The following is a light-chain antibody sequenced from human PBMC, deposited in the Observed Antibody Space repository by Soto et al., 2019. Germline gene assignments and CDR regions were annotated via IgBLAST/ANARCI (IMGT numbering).Light chain of an antibody. V-gene: IGLV2-14*01. J-gene: IGLJ2*01. CDR2: EVS. CDR1: SSDVGGYNY. Sequence: QSVLTQPASVSGSPGQSITISCTGTSSDVGGYNYVSWYQQHPGKAPKLMIYEVSNRPSGVSNRFSGSKSGNTASLTISGLQAEAEADYYCSSYTSSSTLVVFGGGTTLTVL. CDR3: SSYTSSSTLVV.